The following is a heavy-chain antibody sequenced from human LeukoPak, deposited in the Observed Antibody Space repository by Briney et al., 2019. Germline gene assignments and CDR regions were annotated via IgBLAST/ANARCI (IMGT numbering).Heavy chain of an antibody. CDR1: GYSISSGYY. V-gene: IGHV4-38-2*02. J-gene: IGHJ5*02. CDR2: IYHSGST. Sequence: KTSETLSLTCTVFGYSISSGYYWGWIRQPPGKGLEWIGSIYHSGSTYYNPSLKSRVTISVDTSKNQFSLKLSSVTAADTAVYYCARVLWGRYCSSTSCYGFDPWGQGTLVTVSS. CDR3: ARVLWGRYCSSTSCYGFDP. D-gene: IGHD2-2*01.